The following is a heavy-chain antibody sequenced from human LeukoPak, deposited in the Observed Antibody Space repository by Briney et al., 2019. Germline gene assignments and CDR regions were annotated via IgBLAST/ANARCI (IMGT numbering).Heavy chain of an antibody. Sequence: GGSLRLSCAASGFTFDDYAMHWVRQAPGKGLVWVARINGDGSDTSYADSMKGRFTISRDNAKNTLYLHINSLRAEDTSVFYCVRGAYYFYGMDVWGQGTTVTASS. CDR1: GFTFDDYA. CDR2: INGDGSDT. D-gene: IGHD3-16*01. CDR3: VRGAYYFYGMDV. V-gene: IGHV3-74*01. J-gene: IGHJ6*02.